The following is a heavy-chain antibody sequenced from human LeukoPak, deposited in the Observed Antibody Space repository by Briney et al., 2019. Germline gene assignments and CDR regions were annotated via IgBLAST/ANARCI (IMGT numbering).Heavy chain of an antibody. Sequence: PSETLSLTCTVSGGSISSSSYYWGWIRQPPGKGLEWIGSIYYSGSTYYNPSLKSRVTISVDTSKNQFSLKLSSVTAADTAVYYCARRRGSYYYDSSGYYAPLDYWGQGTLVTVSS. V-gene: IGHV4-39*07. J-gene: IGHJ4*02. D-gene: IGHD3-22*01. CDR3: ARRRGSYYYDSSGYYAPLDY. CDR1: GGSISSSSYY. CDR2: IYYSGST.